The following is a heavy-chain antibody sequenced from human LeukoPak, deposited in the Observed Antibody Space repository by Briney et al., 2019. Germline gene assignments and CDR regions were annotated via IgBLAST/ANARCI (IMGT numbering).Heavy chain of an antibody. CDR2: ISASGDST. CDR3: AKDKDTSAYLDY. V-gene: IGHV3-23*01. J-gene: IGHJ4*02. D-gene: IGHD3-22*01. CDR1: GFPFGSCA. Sequence: GGSLRLSCAASGFPFGSCAMGWVRQAPGKGLKWVSRISASGDSTYYADSVKGRFTISRDISKNTVYLQMNSLRAEDTAVYYCAKDKDTSAYLDYWGQGTLVTVSS.